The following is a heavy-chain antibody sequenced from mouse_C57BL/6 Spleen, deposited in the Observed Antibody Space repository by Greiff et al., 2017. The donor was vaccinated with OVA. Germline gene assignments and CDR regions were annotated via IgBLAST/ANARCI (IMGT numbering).Heavy chain of an antibody. CDR2: IWSGGST. J-gene: IGHJ4*01. CDR3: ARLYSNYVNYAMDY. Sequence: VQLQQSGPGLVQPSQSLSITCTVSGFSLTSYGVHWVRQSPGKGLEWLGVIWSGGSTDYNAAFISRLSISKDNSKSRVFFKMNSLQADDTAIYYCARLYSNYVNYAMDYWGQGTSVTVSS. CDR1: GFSLTSYG. V-gene: IGHV2-2*01. D-gene: IGHD2-5*01.